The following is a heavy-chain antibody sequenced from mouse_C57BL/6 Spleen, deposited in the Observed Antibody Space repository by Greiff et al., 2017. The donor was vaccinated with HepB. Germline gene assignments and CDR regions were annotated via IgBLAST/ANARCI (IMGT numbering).Heavy chain of an antibody. CDR2: ISSGGSYT. Sequence: EVQLQQSGGDLVKLGGSLKLSCAASGFTFSSYGMSWVRQTPDKRLEWVATISSGGSYTYYPDSVKGRFTISRDNAKNTLYLQMSSLKSEDTAMYYCARRPFTTVVAHYYAMDYWGQGTSVTVSS. J-gene: IGHJ4*01. V-gene: IGHV5-6*01. CDR1: GFTFSSYG. D-gene: IGHD1-1*01. CDR3: ARRPFTTVVAHYYAMDY.